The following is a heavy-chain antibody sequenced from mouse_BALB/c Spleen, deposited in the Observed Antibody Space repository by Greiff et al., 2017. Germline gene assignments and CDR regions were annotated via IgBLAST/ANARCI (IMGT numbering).Heavy chain of an antibody. V-gene: IGHV6-6*02. Sequence: DVKLVESGGGLVQPGGSMKLSCVASGFTFSNYWMNWVRQSPEKGLEWVAEIRLKSNNYATHYAESVKGRFTISRDDSKSSVYLQMNNLRAEDTGIYYCTRSYGSSAFAYWGQGTLVTVSA. J-gene: IGHJ3*01. CDR2: IRLKSNNYAT. D-gene: IGHD1-1*01. CDR1: GFTFSNYW. CDR3: TRSYGSSAFAY.